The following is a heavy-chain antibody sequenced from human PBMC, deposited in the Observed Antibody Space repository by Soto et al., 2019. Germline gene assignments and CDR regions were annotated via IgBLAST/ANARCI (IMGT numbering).Heavy chain of an antibody. J-gene: IGHJ2*01. Sequence: SETLSLTCTVSGGSISSSSYYWGWIRQPPGKGLEWIGSIYYSGSTYYNPSLKSRVTISVDTSKNQFSLKLSSVTAADTAVYYCARSDIVATPPNYWYFDLWGRGTLVT. CDR2: IYYSGST. D-gene: IGHD5-12*01. V-gene: IGHV4-39*01. CDR1: GGSISSSSYY. CDR3: ARSDIVATPPNYWYFDL.